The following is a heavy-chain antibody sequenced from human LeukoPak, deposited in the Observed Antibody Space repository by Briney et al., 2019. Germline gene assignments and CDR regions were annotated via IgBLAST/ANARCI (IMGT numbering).Heavy chain of an antibody. CDR1: GDSISSYY. Sequence: PSETLSLTCTVSGDSISSYYWSWIRQPPEKGLEWIGYIYYSGSTNYNPSLKSRVTISVDTSKTQFSLKMNSVTAADTAVYYCARLQRITTAGPDYWYFDLWGRGTLATVSS. CDR2: IYYSGST. J-gene: IGHJ2*01. CDR3: ARLQRITTAGPDYWYFDL. D-gene: IGHD3-10*01. V-gene: IGHV4-59*01.